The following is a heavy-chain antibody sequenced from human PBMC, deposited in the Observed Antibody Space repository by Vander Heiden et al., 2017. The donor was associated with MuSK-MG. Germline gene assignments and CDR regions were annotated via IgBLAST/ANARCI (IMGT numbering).Heavy chain of an antibody. CDR3: SKGSSASCCGIWFDP. J-gene: IGHJ5*02. D-gene: IGHD2-2*01. Sequence: LVESGGSFVRPGRSLRISCVASGFTFDDYAMDWSRQPPGKGLDWVSGISGNSKSRGYADSVKGRFTISRDNAQNSLYLHMNSLRAEDTALYYCSKGSSASCCGIWFDPWGQGSLVTVS. CDR2: ISGNSKSR. CDR1: GFTFDDYA. V-gene: IGHV3-9*01.